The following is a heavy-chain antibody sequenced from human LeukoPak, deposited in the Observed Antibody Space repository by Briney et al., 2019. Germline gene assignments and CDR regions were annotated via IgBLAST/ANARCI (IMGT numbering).Heavy chain of an antibody. V-gene: IGHV3-23*01. CDR2: ISGSGGST. Sequence: GGSLRLSCAASGFTFNGYVMSWVRQAPGKGLEWVSAISGSGGSTYYADSVKGRFTISRDNSKNTLYLQMNSLRAEDTAVYYCARGAYCPTTSCPFDPWGQGTLVTVSS. CDR3: ARGAYCPTTSCPFDP. D-gene: IGHD2-2*01. J-gene: IGHJ5*02. CDR1: GFTFNGYV.